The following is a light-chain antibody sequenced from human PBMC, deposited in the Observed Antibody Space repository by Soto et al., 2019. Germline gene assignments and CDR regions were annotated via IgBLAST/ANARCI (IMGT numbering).Light chain of an antibody. J-gene: IGKJ4*01. Sequence: EIVMTQSPATLSVSPGERATLSCRASQSVSNNLAWYQQKPGQAPRLLIYHASTGATGIPARFSGSGSGTELTLPISSVQSEDFAVSYCQQYNEWPLTFGGGTKVEIK. CDR1: QSVSNN. CDR3: QQYNEWPLT. CDR2: HAS. V-gene: IGKV3-15*01.